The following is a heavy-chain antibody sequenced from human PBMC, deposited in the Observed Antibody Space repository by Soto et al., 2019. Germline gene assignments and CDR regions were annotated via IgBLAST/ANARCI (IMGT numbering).Heavy chain of an antibody. CDR3: VSCMSAHLDY. V-gene: IGHV3-23*01. Sequence: GVSLRLSCAASGFTFDSPYSHGMSWVRQSPGKGPEWVSTISSNGANTHYAESVRGRFTISKDASRNTVHLHTNSLRAEDTAKYVPVSCMSAHLDYWGDGSPVT. J-gene: IGHJ4*01. CDR2: ISSNGANT. CDR1: GFTFDSPYSHG.